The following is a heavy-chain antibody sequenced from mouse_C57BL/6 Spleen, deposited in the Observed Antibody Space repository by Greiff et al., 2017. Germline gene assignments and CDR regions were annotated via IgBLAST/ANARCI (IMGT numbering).Heavy chain of an antibody. Sequence: EVKLMESGGGLVQPGGSLKLSCAASGFTFSDYYMYWVRQTTEKRLEWVAYISNGGGSTYYTDTVKGRFTISGDNTKNTLYLQMRLLKSEYTAMYCCARVMVSPYAMDYWGQGTSVTVSS. CDR2: ISNGGGST. V-gene: IGHV5-12*01. CDR1: GFTFSDYY. D-gene: IGHD2-3*01. J-gene: IGHJ4*01. CDR3: ARVMVSPYAMDY.